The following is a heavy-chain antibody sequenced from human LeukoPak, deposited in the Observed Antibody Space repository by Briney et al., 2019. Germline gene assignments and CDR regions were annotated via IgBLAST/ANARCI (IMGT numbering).Heavy chain of an antibody. CDR2: IYDSGST. J-gene: IGHJ4*02. V-gene: IGHV4-39*07. Sequence: PSETLSLTCTVSGGSIRSSYYYWGWIRQPPGKGLEWIGSIYDSGSTYYNPSLKSRVTISVDRSKNQFSLKLSSVTAADTAVYYCARDSRDYGALTYWGQGTLVTVSS. CDR1: GGSIRSSYYY. D-gene: IGHD4-17*01. CDR3: ARDSRDYGALTY.